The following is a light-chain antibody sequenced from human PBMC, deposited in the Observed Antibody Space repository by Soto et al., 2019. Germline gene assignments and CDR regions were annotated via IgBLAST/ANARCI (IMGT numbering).Light chain of an antibody. CDR1: QSVSSSN. Sequence: EIVLTQSPGTLSLSPGERATLSCRASQSVSSSNLAWYQQKPGQAPRLLIYGASSRATGIPDRFSGSGSETDFTLNISRLEPEDFAVYYCQQYGSLPSFGGGNKVEIK. CDR2: GAS. CDR3: QQYGSLPS. J-gene: IGKJ4*01. V-gene: IGKV3-20*01.